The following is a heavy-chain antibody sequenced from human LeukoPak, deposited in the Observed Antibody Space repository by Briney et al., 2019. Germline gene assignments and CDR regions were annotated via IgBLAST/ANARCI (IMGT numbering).Heavy chain of an antibody. CDR1: GYTFTSYG. Sequence: ASVKVSCKASGYTFTSYGISWVRQAPGQGLEWMGWISAYNGNTNYAQKFQGRVTITADKSTSTAYMELSSLRSEDTAVYYCARAFYSSGWSPGCHFQHWGQGTLVTVSS. J-gene: IGHJ1*01. CDR3: ARAFYSSGWSPGCHFQH. CDR2: ISAYNGNT. V-gene: IGHV1-18*01. D-gene: IGHD6-19*01.